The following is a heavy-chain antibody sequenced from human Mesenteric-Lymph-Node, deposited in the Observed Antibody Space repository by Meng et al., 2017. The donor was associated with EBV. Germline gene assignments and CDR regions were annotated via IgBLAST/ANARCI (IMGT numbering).Heavy chain of an antibody. CDR1: GGSISSSSYY. J-gene: IGHJ4*02. CDR2: FYYSENP. Sequence: HLQLRRSGPGLVEPSETLSLACSVSGGSISSSSYYWCWIRQPPGKVLEWIGDFYYSENPYYNPSLRSRVTISVDTSKNHFSLKLSSVTAADTAMYYCVSYDYGNYVSFDSCGQGILVTVSS. D-gene: IGHD4-11*01. V-gene: IGHV4-39*01. CDR3: VSYDYGNYVSFDS.